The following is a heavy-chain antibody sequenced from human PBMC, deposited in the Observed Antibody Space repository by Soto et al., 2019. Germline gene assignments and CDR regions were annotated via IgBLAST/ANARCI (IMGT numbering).Heavy chain of an antibody. V-gene: IGHV4-39*01. D-gene: IGHD4-17*01. J-gene: IGHJ4*02. CDR2: VHYSGST. Sequence: PSETLSLTCTVSGGSISGSSYYWGWIRQPPGKGLERIGSVHYSGSTHYNPSLKSRVTISVDTSKNQFSLKLTSVTAADTAVYFCASFSGATYGDYGGGINYWGQGTLVTVSS. CDR1: GGSISGSSYY. CDR3: ASFSGATYGDYGGGINY.